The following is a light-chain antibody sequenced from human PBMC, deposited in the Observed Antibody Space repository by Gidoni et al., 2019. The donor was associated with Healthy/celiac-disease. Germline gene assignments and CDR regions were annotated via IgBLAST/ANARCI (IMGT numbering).Light chain of an antibody. V-gene: IGLV2-11*01. CDR1: SRDVGGYNY. CDR3: CSYAGSYNWV. Sequence: QSALTQPSSVSGSPGQSVTISCTGTSRDVGGYNYVSWYQQPPGKAPKLMIYDVSKRPSRVPDRFSGSKSGNTASLTISGLQAEDEADYYCCSYAGSYNWVFGGGTKLTVL. J-gene: IGLJ3*02. CDR2: DVS.